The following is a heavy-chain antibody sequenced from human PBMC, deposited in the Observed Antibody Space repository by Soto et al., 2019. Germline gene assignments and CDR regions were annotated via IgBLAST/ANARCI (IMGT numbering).Heavy chain of an antibody. CDR3: ARLKGIAARPHYYYYGMDV. D-gene: IGHD6-6*01. J-gene: IGHJ6*02. CDR1: GASVSSNSAA. CDR2: TYYRSKWYN. Sequence: QTLSLTCAISGASVSSNSAAWNWIRQSPSRGLEWLGRTYYRSKWYNDYAVSVKSRITINPDTSKNQFSLQLNSVTPEDTAVYYCARLKGIAARPHYYYYGMDVWGQGTTVTVSS. V-gene: IGHV6-1*01.